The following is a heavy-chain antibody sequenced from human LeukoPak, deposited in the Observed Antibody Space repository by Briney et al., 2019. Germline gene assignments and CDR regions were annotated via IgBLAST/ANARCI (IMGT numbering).Heavy chain of an antibody. CDR1: GYTFTGYH. Sequence: ASVKVSCKASGYTFTGYHIHWVRQAPGQGLEWMGWINPNSGGANYAQKFQGSITMTRDTSISTAYMELSRLRSDDTAVYYRARGTTIFGVAPPDYWGQGTLVTVSS. CDR2: INPNSGGA. J-gene: IGHJ4*02. V-gene: IGHV1-2*02. CDR3: ARGTTIFGVAPPDY. D-gene: IGHD3-3*01.